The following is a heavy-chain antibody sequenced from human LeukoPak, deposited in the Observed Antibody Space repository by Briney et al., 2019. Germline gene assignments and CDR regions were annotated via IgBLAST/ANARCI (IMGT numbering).Heavy chain of an antibody. J-gene: IGHJ2*01. Sequence: GGSLRLSYAASGFTLNNSPMSWVRQAPGKWLEWVSSINLSGGDPYLPDSVTGRSTTSRANSKHTVYLQLDSLRDEHTAVYYCARLRWEITHYWYFDLWGRGALPTV. CDR2: INLSGGDP. CDR3: ARLRWEITHYWYFDL. CDR1: GFTLNNSP. V-gene: IGHV3-23*01. D-gene: IGHD4-23*01.